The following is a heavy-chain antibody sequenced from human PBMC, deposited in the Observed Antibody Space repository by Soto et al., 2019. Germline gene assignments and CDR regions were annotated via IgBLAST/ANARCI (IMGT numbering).Heavy chain of an antibody. CDR1: GGSISSGGYY. V-gene: IGHV4-31*03. J-gene: IGHJ5*02. CDR3: ASSRVPNTPAPTPNNRFDP. D-gene: IGHD2-2*01. CDR2: IYYSGST. Sequence: SETLSLTCTVSGGSISSGGYYWSWIRQHPGKGLEWIGYIYYSGSTYYNPSLKSRVTISVDTSKNQFSLKLSSVTAADTAVYYCASSRVPNTPAPTPNNRFDPWGQGTLVTVSS.